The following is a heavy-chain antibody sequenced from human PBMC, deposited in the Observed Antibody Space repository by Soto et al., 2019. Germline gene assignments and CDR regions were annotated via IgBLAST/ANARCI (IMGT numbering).Heavy chain of an antibody. CDR3: ARGSDFLYYYGMDV. J-gene: IGHJ6*02. D-gene: IGHD5-12*01. Sequence: QVQLQESGPGLVKPSETLSLTCTVSGGSISSYFWTWIRQPPGKGLEWIGYIYYSGSTNYNPSLTSRVTITVDTSKNQFSLKLSSVTAADTAVYYCARGSDFLYYYGMDVWGQGTTVTVSS. CDR2: IYYSGST. CDR1: GGSISSYF. V-gene: IGHV4-59*01.